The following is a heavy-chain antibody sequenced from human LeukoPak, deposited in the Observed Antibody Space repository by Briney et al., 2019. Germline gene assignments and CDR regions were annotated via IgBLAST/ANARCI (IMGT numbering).Heavy chain of an antibody. CDR3: AKVVTHIYDSSGDDAFDI. J-gene: IGHJ3*02. Sequence: PGRSLRLSCVVSGFTFSSYGMHWVRQAPGKGLEWVAVISYDGSNKYYADSVKGRFTISRDNSKNTLYLQMNSLRAEDTAVYYCAKVVTHIYDSSGDDAFDIWGQGTMVTVSS. V-gene: IGHV3-30*18. CDR1: GFTFSSYG. CDR2: ISYDGSNK. D-gene: IGHD3-22*01.